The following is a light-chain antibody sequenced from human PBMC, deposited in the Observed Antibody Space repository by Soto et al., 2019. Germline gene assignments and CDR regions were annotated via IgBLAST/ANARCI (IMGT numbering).Light chain of an antibody. Sequence: AIQMTQSPSSLSASVGDRVTITCRASHGIRNDLGWYQQKPGKAPKLLIYAASSLQSGAPSRFSGSGSGTAFTLTISSLQPEDFATYYCLQDYNYPWTFGQGTKVEIK. J-gene: IGKJ1*01. CDR3: LQDYNYPWT. CDR1: HGIRND. V-gene: IGKV1-6*01. CDR2: AAS.